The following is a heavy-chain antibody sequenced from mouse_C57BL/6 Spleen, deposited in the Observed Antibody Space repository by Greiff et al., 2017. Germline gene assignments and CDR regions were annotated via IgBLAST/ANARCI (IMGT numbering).Heavy chain of an antibody. Sequence: VQLQQSGPELVKPGASVKISCKASGYAFSSSWMNWVKQRPGKGLEWIGRIYPGDGDTNYNGKFKGKATLTADKSSSTAYMQLSSLTSEDSAVYFCAREALFRDYWGQGTTLTVSS. CDR3: AREALFRDY. D-gene: IGHD1-1*01. J-gene: IGHJ2*01. CDR1: GYAFSSSW. CDR2: IYPGDGDT. V-gene: IGHV1-82*01.